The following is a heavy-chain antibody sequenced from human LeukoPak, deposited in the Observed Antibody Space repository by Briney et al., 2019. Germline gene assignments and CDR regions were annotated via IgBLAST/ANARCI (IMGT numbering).Heavy chain of an antibody. J-gene: IGHJ4*02. D-gene: IGHD3-22*01. CDR2: INHSGST. CDR1: GGSFSGYY. CDR3: ASGQYYYDSSGYYSYYFDY. Sequence: ASETLSLTCAVYGGSFSGYYWSWIRQPPGKGLEWIGEINHSGSTNYNPSLKSRVTISVDTSKNQFSLKLSSVTAADTAVYYCASGQYYYDSSGYYSYYFDYWGQGTLVTVSS. V-gene: IGHV4-34*01.